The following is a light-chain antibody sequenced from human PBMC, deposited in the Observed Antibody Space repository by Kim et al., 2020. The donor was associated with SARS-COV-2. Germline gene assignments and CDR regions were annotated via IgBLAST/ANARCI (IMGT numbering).Light chain of an antibody. J-gene: IGLJ1*01. CDR2: DVS. CDR3: SSYTSSSTSFV. V-gene: IGLV2-14*04. CDR1: SSDVGGYNY. Sequence: QSITISCTGTSSDVGGYNYGSWYQQHPGKAPKLMIYDVSKRPSGVSNRFSGSKSGNTASLTISGLQAEDEADYYCSSYTSSSTSFVFGTGTKVTVL.